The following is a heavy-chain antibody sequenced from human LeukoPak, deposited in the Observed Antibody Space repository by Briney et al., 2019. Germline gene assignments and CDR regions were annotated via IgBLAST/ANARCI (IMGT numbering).Heavy chain of an antibody. Sequence: GGSLRLSCVASGFTFSNYVMNWVRQAPGKGLEWISSITSTSSYFYQADSVKGRFTISRDNAKNSLYLQMNSLRGEDTAVYYCARDLKGYSTHWGQGTLVTVSS. CDR2: ITSTSSYF. J-gene: IGHJ4*02. D-gene: IGHD5-12*01. V-gene: IGHV3-21*01. CDR3: ARDLKGYSTH. CDR1: GFTFSNYV.